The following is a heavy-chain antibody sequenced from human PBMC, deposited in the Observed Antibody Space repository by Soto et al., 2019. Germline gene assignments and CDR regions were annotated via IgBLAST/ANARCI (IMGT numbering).Heavy chain of an antibody. J-gene: IGHJ6*02. V-gene: IGHV1-2*02. Sequence: XSVKVSCTASGGTFISYAIIWVRQAPGQGLEWMGWINPNSGGTNYAQKFQGRVTMTRDTSISTAYMELSRLRSDDTAVYYCARHRVAAAGNPYYHYGMDVWGQGTTVTVSS. CDR1: GGTFISYA. D-gene: IGHD6-13*01. CDR3: ARHRVAAAGNPYYHYGMDV. CDR2: INPNSGGT.